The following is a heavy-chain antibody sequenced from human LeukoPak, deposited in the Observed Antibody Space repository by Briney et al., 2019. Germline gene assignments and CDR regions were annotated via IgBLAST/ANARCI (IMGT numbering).Heavy chain of an antibody. CDR1: GYTFTSYY. CDR3: AHLPNGHDDYGDYRLAYYFDY. CDR2: IIPIFGTA. V-gene: IGHV1-69*13. D-gene: IGHD4-17*01. J-gene: IGHJ4*02. Sequence: ASVKVSCKASGYTFTSYYMHWVRQAPGQGLEWMGGIIPIFGTANYAQKFQGRVTITADESTSTAYMELSSLRSEDTAVYYCAHLPNGHDDYGDYRLAYYFDYWGQGTLVTVSS.